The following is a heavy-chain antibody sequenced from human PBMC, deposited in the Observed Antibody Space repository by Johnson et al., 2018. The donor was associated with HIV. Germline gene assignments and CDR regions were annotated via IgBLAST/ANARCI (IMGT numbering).Heavy chain of an antibody. D-gene: IGHD6-13*01. CDR3: ARERSSSRKAFDI. J-gene: IGHJ3*02. CDR1: GFIFRDYY. CDR2: ISSSGKST. V-gene: IGHV3-11*01. Sequence: QVQLVESGGGLVKPGGSLRLSCAVSGFIFRDYYMSWIRQAPGKGLEWVSYISSSGKSTTYADSVKGRFTISRDNAKNSLYLQMNSLRAEDTAVYYCARERSSSRKAFDIWGQGTMVTASS.